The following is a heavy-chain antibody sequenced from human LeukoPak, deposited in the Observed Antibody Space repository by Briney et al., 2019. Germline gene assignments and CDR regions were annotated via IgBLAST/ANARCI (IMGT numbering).Heavy chain of an antibody. CDR2: IYYSGST. D-gene: IGHD1-26*01. Sequence: SETLSLTCTVSGGSISSSSYYWGWIRQPPGKGLEWIGSIYYSGSTYYNPSLKSRVTISVDTSKNQFSLKLSSVTAADTAVYYCARARKGSYHFDYWGQGTLVTVSS. CDR3: ARARKGSYHFDY. CDR1: GGSISSSSYY. V-gene: IGHV4-39*07. J-gene: IGHJ4*02.